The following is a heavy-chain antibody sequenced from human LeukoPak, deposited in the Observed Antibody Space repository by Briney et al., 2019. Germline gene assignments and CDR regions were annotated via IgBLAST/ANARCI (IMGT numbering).Heavy chain of an antibody. CDR3: AKDRGTAAGV. CDR2: ISGSGGST. J-gene: IGHJ4*02. V-gene: IGHV3-23*01. Sequence: GGSLRLSCVVSGFTFSSYVMSWVRQAPGKGLEWVSAISGSGGSTYYADSVKGRFTISRDNSKNTPYLQMNSLRAEDTAVYYCAKDRGTAAGVWGQGTLVTVSS. CDR1: GFTFSSYV. D-gene: IGHD6-13*01.